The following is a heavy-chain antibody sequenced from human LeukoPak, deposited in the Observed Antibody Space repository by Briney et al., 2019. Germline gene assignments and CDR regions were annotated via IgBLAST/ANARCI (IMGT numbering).Heavy chain of an antibody. J-gene: IGHJ5*02. CDR2: FYYSGNT. Sequence: SETLSLTCTVSGVSITHYWGWIRQPPGKGLEWIGSFYYSGNTYYNSSLESRVTISVDTSKNQFSLKLTSVTAADTAIYYCARQWNIVATWGRWFDPWGQGILVTVSS. CDR1: GVSITHY. CDR3: ARQWNIVATWGRWFDP. D-gene: IGHD5-12*01. V-gene: IGHV4-39*01.